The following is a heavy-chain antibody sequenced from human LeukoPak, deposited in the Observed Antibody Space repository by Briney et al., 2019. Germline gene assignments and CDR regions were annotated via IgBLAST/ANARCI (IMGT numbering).Heavy chain of an antibody. V-gene: IGHV4-59*01. Sequence: SETLSLTCTVSGGSITNYYWSWIRQPPGKGLEWIGYIYYSGSTNYNPSLKSRVTISVDTSKNQFSLKLSSVTAADTAVYYCARDKSPGDYWGQGTLVTVSP. CDR3: ARDKSPGDY. J-gene: IGHJ4*02. CDR2: IYYSGST. CDR1: GGSITNYY.